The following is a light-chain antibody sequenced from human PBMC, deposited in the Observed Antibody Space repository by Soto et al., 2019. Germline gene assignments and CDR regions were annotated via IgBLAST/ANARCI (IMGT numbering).Light chain of an antibody. J-gene: IGLJ2*01. CDR2: EGS. Sequence: QSVLTQPASVSGSPGQSITISCTGTSSDVGSYNLVSWYQQHPGKAPKLMIYEGSKRPSGVSNRFSGSKSVNTASLTISGLQAEDEADYECCSYAGSSKVFGGGTKLTVL. V-gene: IGLV2-23*01. CDR3: CSYAGSSKV. CDR1: SSDVGSYNL.